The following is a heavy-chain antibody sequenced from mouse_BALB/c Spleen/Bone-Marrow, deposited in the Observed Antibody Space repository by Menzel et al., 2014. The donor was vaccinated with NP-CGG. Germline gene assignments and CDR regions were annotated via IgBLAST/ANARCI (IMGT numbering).Heavy chain of an antibody. CDR3: ARIGDYGLDY. D-gene: IGHD2-4*01. Sequence: QVTLKESGPGILQPSQTLSPTCSFSGFSLSTSGMGVGWIRQPSGKGLEWLAHIWGDDDKRDNPALKSRLTISKDTSSNQVFLKIASVDTADTATYYCARIGDYGLDYWGQGTLITVSA. CDR1: GFSLSTSGMG. V-gene: IGHV8-8*01. CDR2: IWGDDDK. J-gene: IGHJ3*01.